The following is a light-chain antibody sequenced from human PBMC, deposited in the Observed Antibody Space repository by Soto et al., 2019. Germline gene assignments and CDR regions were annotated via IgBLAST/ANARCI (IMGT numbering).Light chain of an antibody. CDR3: SSYTSSSRVV. V-gene: IGLV2-14*01. CDR1: SSDVGGYKS. Sequence: QSALTQPASVSGSPGQSITVSCTGTSSDVGGYKSVSWYQQHPGKAPKLMIYEVSNRPSGVSNRFSGSKSGNTASLTISGLQAEDEADYYCSSYTSSSRVVFGGGTKLTVL. CDR2: EVS. J-gene: IGLJ2*01.